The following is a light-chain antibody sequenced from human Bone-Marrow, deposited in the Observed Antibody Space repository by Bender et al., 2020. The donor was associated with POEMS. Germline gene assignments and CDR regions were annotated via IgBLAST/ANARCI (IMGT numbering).Light chain of an antibody. Sequence: QSALTQPASVSGSPGQSITISCTGTSRDVGMFNLVSWYQQYPGKAPKFIIYEGSERPSGVSHRFSGSKSGNTASLTISGLQTEDEADYYCSSYTLTSTLVVFGGGTKLTVL. J-gene: IGLJ2*01. CDR2: EGS. CDR3: SSYTLTSTLVV. V-gene: IGLV2-14*02. CDR1: SRDVGMFNL.